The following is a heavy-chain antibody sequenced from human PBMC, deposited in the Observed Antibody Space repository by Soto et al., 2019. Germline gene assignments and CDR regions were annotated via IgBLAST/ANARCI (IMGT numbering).Heavy chain of an antibody. J-gene: IGHJ3*02. CDR1: GFTFSSYS. V-gene: IGHV3-21*01. CDR3: ARWQLTGDAFDI. CDR2: ISSSSSYI. Sequence: PGGSLRLSCAASGFTFSSYSMNWVRQAPGKGLEWGSSISSSSSYIYYADSVKGRFTTSRDNTKNSLYLQMNSLRAEDTAVYYCARWQLTGDAFDIWGQGTMVTVSS. D-gene: IGHD1-26*01.